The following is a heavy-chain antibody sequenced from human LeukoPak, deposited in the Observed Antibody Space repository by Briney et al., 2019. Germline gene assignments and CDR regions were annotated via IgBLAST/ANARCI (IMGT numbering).Heavy chain of an antibody. D-gene: IGHD2-15*01. Sequence: PGGSLRLSCAASGFTFSEYYMSLIRQAPGEGLEWVSYISSSGSTIYYADSVKGRFTISRDNAKNSLYLQMNSLRAEDTAVYYCARAEGLVVVAATIDYWGQGTLVTVSS. J-gene: IGHJ4*02. CDR1: GFTFSEYY. V-gene: IGHV3-11*04. CDR3: ARAEGLVVVAATIDY. CDR2: ISSSGSTI.